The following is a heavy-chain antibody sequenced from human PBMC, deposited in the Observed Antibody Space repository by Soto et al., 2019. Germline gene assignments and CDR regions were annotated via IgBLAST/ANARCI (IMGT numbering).Heavy chain of an antibody. J-gene: IGHJ4*02. V-gene: IGHV1-58*01. CDR1: GFTFISSA. Sequence: SVKVSCKASGFTFISSAVQWVRQARGQRLEWIGWIVVGSGNTNYAQKFQERVTITRDTSTSTAYMELSSLRSEDTAVYYCAAGRWAAARPWLLEIDYWGQGTLVTVSS. D-gene: IGHD6-6*01. CDR3: AAGRWAAARPWLLEIDY. CDR2: IVVGSGNT.